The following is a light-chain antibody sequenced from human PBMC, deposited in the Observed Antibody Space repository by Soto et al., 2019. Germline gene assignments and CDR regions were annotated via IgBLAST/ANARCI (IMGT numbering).Light chain of an antibody. CDR3: QQYGSSPPFT. CDR2: GAS. J-gene: IGKJ3*01. V-gene: IGKV3-20*01. CDR1: QSISSSY. Sequence: EIVMTQSPATLSVSPGERATLSCRTSQSISSSYLAWYQQKPGQAPRLVMYGASSRATGIPDRFSGFGSGTDFTLTISRLEPEDSAVYYCQQYGSSPPFTFGPGTKVDI.